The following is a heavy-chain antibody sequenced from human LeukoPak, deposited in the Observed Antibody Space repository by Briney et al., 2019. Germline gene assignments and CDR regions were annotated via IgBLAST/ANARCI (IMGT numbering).Heavy chain of an antibody. CDR3: ARHIDGYRHYFYYMDV. CDR1: GYTFTGYY. Sequence: GASVKVSCKASGYTFTGYYMHWVRQAPGQGLEWMGWISPNSGGTNYAQKFQGRVTMTRDTSISTAYMELSRLKASDTAIYYCARHIDGYRHYFYYMDVWGKGTTVTVSS. J-gene: IGHJ6*03. CDR2: ISPNSGGT. D-gene: IGHD5-12*01. V-gene: IGHV1-2*02.